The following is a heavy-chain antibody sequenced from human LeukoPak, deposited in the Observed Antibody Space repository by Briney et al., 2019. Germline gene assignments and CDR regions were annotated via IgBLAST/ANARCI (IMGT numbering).Heavy chain of an antibody. CDR2: IYYSGST. V-gene: IGHV4-59*01. J-gene: IGHJ3*02. D-gene: IGHD3-3*01. CDR3: ARGRFWDAFDI. CDR1: GGSISSYY. Sequence: PSETLSLTCTVSGGSISSYYWSWIRQPPGKGLEWIGYIYYSGSTKYKPSLKSRVTISVDTSKNQFSLKLSSVTAADTAVYYCARGRFWDAFDIWGQGTMVTVSS.